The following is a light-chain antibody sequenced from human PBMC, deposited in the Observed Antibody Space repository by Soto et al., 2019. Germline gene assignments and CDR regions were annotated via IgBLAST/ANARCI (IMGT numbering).Light chain of an antibody. V-gene: IGKV3-20*01. CDR3: HQYGNSPGT. CDR2: DVS. Sequence: DIVMTQSPGTLSLSPGERATLSCRASQSVSRTYLAWYQQKPGQAPRLLIYDVSSTATGIPDRFSGSGSGTDFTLTISRLEPEDFAVYYCHQYGNSPGTFGQGTKLEIK. J-gene: IGKJ2*01. CDR1: QSVSRTY.